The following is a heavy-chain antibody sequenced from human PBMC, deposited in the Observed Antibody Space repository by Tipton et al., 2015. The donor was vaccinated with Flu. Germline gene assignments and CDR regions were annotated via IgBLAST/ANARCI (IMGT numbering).Heavy chain of an antibody. CDR2: VNRGGTT. Sequence: TLSLTCAVSGYSITDADYWGWIRQPPGKGLEWIGSVNRGGTTYSNPSLESRVTMSVDTSKNQFSLRLRSVTAADTAVYYCARTMFNGGDAFEIWGPGATVSVSS. CDR3: ARTMFNGGDAFEI. CDR1: GYSITDADY. D-gene: IGHD3-3*01. J-gene: IGHJ3*02. V-gene: IGHV4-38-2*01.